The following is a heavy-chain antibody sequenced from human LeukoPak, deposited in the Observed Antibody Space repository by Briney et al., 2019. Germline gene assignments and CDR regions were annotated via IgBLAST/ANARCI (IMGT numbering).Heavy chain of an antibody. CDR1: GGSFSGYY. CDR3: ARAPSYYDSSGYDRGYYFDY. V-gene: IGHV4-34*01. Sequence: KPSETLSLTCAVYGGSFSGYYWSWIRQPPGKGLEWIGEINHSGSTNYNPSLKSRVTISVDTSKNQFSLKLSSVTAADTAVYYCARAPSYYDSSGYDRGYYFDYWGQGTLVTVSS. CDR2: INHSGST. D-gene: IGHD3-22*01. J-gene: IGHJ4*02.